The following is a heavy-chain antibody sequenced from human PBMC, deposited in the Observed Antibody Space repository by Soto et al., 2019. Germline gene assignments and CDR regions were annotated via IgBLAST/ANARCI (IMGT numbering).Heavy chain of an antibody. CDR2: ISGSGGST. CDR1: GFTFSSYA. V-gene: IGHV3-23*01. Sequence: GGSLRLSCAASGFTFSSYAMSWVRQAPGKGLEWVSAISGSGGSTYYADSVKGRFTISRDNSKNTLYLQMNSLRAEDTAVYYCATQPTYSGYDYYYYYYMDVWGKGTTVTVSS. D-gene: IGHD5-12*01. CDR3: ATQPTYSGYDYYYYYYMDV. J-gene: IGHJ6*03.